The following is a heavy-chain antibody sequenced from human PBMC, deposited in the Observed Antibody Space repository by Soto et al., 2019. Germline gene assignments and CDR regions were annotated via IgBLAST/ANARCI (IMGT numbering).Heavy chain of an antibody. CDR3: VLQLRREIRWGWNHDGGMDV. Sequence: QVQLQESGPGLVKPSETLSLTCTVSGGSISSYYWSWIRQPPGKGLEWIGYIYYSGSTNYNPSLKSRVTISVDTSKNQFSLKLSSVTAADTAVYYCVLQLRREIRWGWNHDGGMDVWGQGTTVTVSS. J-gene: IGHJ6*02. CDR2: IYYSGST. CDR1: GGSISSYY. V-gene: IGHV4-59*01. D-gene: IGHD1-1*01.